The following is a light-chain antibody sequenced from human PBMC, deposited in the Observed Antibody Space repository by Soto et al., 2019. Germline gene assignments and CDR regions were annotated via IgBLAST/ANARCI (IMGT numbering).Light chain of an antibody. CDR1: QSVSSF. CDR3: QQRSNFMYT. CDR2: DAS. V-gene: IGKV3-11*01. J-gene: IGKJ2*01. Sequence: IVLTQSPATLSLSPGERVTLSCRASQSVSSFLAWYQQQPGQAPRLLIYDASNRATGIPARFSGSGSGTDFTLTISSLEPEDFAVYYCQQRSNFMYTFGQGTKLELK.